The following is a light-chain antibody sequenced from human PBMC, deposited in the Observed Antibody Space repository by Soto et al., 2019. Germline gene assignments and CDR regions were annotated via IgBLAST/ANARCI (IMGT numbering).Light chain of an antibody. V-gene: IGKV3-20*01. CDR1: QSVSSSY. J-gene: IGKJ4*01. CDR3: QQSSSTPQT. CDR2: GAS. Sequence: EIVLTQSPGTLSLSPGERATLSCRASQSVSSSYLAWYQQKPGQATRLLIYGASSRATGITDRFSGSGSGTDFTLTISSLQPEDFATYYCQQSSSTPQTFGGGTKVDI.